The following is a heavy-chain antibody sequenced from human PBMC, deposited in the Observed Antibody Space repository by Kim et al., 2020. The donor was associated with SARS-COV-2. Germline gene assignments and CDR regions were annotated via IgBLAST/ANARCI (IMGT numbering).Heavy chain of an antibody. CDR1: GDSVSSNSAA. J-gene: IGHJ6*02. CDR3: ARDLGGGDIVVVPAAKGALYGMDV. Sequence: SQTLSLTCAISGDSVSSNSAAWNWIRQSPSRGLEWLGRTYYRSKWYNDYAVSVKSRITINPDTSKNQFSLQLNSVTPEDTAVYYCARDLGGGDIVVVPAAKGALYGMDVWGQGTTVTVSS. D-gene: IGHD2-2*01. V-gene: IGHV6-1*01. CDR2: TYYRSKWYN.